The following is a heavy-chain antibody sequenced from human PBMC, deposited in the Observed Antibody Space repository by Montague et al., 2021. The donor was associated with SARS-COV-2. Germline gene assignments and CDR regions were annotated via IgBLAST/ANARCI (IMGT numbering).Heavy chain of an antibody. V-gene: IGHV4-34*01. Sequence: SETLSLTCAVYGGSFSGYYWSWIRQPPGKGLEWIGEINHSGSANYNPSLKSRVTISVDTSKNQFSLKLSSVTAAAAAVYYCESVRYYGSGTTLGMDVWGQGTTVTVSS. CDR1: GGSFSGYY. D-gene: IGHD3-10*01. CDR2: INHSGSA. CDR3: ESVRYYGSGTTLGMDV. J-gene: IGHJ6*02.